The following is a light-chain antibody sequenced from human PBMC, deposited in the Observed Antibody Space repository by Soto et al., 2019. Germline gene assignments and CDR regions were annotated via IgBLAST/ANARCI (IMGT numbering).Light chain of an antibody. CDR3: SSYTSSSTLVV. CDR2: DVS. Sequence: QSALTQPASVSGSPGQSITISCTGTCSDVGGYNYVSWYQQHPGKAPKLMIYDVSNRPSGVSNRFSGSKSVNTVSLTISGLQAGVEADYYCSSYTSSSTLVVFGGGTKRTVL. CDR1: CSDVGGYNY. J-gene: IGLJ2*01. V-gene: IGLV2-14*01.